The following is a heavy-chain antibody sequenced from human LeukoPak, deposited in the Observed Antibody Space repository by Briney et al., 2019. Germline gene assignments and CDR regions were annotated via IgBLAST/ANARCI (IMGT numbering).Heavy chain of an antibody. CDR2: IRSSGSTI. V-gene: IGHV3-48*03. D-gene: IGHD3-16*01. J-gene: IGHJ4*02. CDR3: ARDEPVWGY. CDR1: GFTFSIYA. Sequence: PGGSLRLSCAASGFTFSIYAMQWVRQAPGKGLEWVSYIRSSGSTIYYADSVKGRFTISRDNAKNSLYLQMNSLRAEDTAVYYCARDEPVWGYWGQGTLVTVSS.